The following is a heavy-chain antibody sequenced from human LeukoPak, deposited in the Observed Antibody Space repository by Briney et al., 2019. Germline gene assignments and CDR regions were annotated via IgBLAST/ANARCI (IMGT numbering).Heavy chain of an antibody. J-gene: IGHJ5*02. Sequence: ASVKVSCKASGYTFTSYDINWVRQATGQGLEWMGLMNPNSGNTGYAQKFQGRVTMTRNTSISTAYMELSSLRSEDTAVYYCASFGPLWFGELLYPNRFDPWGQGTLVTVSS. CDR3: ASFGPLWFGELLYPNRFDP. D-gene: IGHD3-10*01. CDR1: GYTFTSYD. CDR2: MNPNSGNT. V-gene: IGHV1-8*01.